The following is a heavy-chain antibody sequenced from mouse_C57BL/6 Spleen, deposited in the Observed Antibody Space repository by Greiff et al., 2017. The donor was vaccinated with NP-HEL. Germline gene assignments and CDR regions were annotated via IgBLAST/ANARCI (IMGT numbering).Heavy chain of an antibody. CDR3: ARPPIYYYGSSYRLYAMDY. CDR1: GYTFTDYY. CDR2: INPNNGGT. D-gene: IGHD1-1*01. V-gene: IGHV1-26*01. J-gene: IGHJ4*01. Sequence: EVQLQQSGPELVKPGASVKISCKASGYTFTDYYMNWVKQSHGKSLEWIGDINPNNGGTSYNQKFKGKATLTVDKSSSTAYMELRSLTSEDSAVYYCARPPIYYYGSSYRLYAMDYWGQGTSVTVSS.